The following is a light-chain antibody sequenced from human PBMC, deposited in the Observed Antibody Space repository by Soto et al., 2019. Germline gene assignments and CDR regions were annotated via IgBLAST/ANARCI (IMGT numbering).Light chain of an antibody. J-gene: IGLJ3*02. Sequence: QSALTQPRSVSGSPGQSVTISCTGTSTDVGGYNYVSWYQQHPGKAPKLMIYDVTKRPSGVPDRFSGSKSGNTASLTISGLQGEDEADYYCQSYDSSLSGSGVFGGGTKLTVL. CDR1: STDVGGYNY. CDR3: QSYDSSLSGSGV. CDR2: DVT. V-gene: IGLV2-11*01.